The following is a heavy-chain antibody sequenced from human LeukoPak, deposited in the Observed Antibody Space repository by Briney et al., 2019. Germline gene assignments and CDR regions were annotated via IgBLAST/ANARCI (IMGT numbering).Heavy chain of an antibody. J-gene: IGHJ4*02. CDR1: GGSISSYY. CDR3: ARGGWDSSSWYLDY. CDR2: IYYSGST. D-gene: IGHD6-13*01. Sequence: SETLSLTCTVSGGSISSYYWSWIRQPPGKGLEWIGYIYYSGSTNYNPSLKSRVTISVDTSKNQFSLKLSSVTAADTAVYYCARGGWDSSSWYLDYWGQGTLVTVSS. V-gene: IGHV4-59*08.